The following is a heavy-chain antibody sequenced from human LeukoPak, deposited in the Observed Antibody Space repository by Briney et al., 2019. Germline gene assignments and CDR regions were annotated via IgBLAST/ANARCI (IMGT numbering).Heavy chain of an antibody. J-gene: IGHJ3*02. CDR3: AKDILYYGSGSSDAFDI. V-gene: IGHV3-9*01. CDR1: GFTFDDYA. Sequence: PEGSLRLSCAASGFTFDDYAMHWVRQAPGKGLEWVSGISWNSGSIGYADSVKGRFTISRDNAKNSLYLQMNSLRAEDTALYYCAKDILYYGSGSSDAFDIWGQGTMVTVSS. CDR2: ISWNSGSI. D-gene: IGHD3-10*01.